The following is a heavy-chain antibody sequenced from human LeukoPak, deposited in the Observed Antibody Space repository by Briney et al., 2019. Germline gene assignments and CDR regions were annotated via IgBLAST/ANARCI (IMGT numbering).Heavy chain of an antibody. CDR3: ARDGTAAGLYFDL. Sequence: GGSLRLSCEFPGFTFTDYWRIWFRQAQGKGPEWVASIRQDGSEKTYVDSVKGRFTISRDNTKNSLSLQLNGLRAEDTAVYYCARDGTAAGLYFDLWGQGTLVTVSS. CDR2: IRQDGSEK. CDR1: GFTFTDYW. D-gene: IGHD6-13*01. J-gene: IGHJ4*01. V-gene: IGHV3-7*01.